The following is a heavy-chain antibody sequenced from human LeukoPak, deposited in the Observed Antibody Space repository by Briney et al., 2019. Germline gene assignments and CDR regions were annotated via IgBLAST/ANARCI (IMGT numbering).Heavy chain of an antibody. CDR1: GGSISGYY. D-gene: IGHD3-10*01. CDR2: IYYSGST. CDR3: ARHHYASGTHTPYYFDF. J-gene: IGHJ4*02. Sequence: PSETLSLTCTVSGGSISGYYWSWIRQPPGTGLEWIGYIYYSGSTNYNPSLKSRVTMSVDTSKSQFSLNLSSVTAADTALYYCARHHYASGTHTPYYFDFWGQGTLVIVSS. V-gene: IGHV4-59*01.